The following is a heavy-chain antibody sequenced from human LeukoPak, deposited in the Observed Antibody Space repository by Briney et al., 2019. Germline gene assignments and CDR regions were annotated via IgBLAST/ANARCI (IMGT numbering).Heavy chain of an antibody. CDR2: ISWNSGSI. CDR3: AITTMVRGVIVGPFDY. CDR1: GFTFDDYA. V-gene: IGHV3-9*01. J-gene: IGHJ4*02. D-gene: IGHD3-10*01. Sequence: GGSLRLSCAASGFTFDDYAMHWVRQAPGKGLEWVSGISWNSGSIGYADSVKGRFTISRDNAKNSLYLQMNSLRAEDTALYYCAITTMVRGVIVGPFDYWGQGTLVTVSS.